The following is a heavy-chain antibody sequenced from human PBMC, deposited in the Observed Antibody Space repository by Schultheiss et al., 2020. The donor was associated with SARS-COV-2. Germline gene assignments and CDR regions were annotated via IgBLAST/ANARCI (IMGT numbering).Heavy chain of an antibody. Sequence: ASVKVSCKASGYTFTSYDINWVRQATGQGLEWMGWMNPNSGNTGYAQKFQGRVTINSNTSISTAYMELSSLRSEDTAVYYCARSGLEILDYYYYMDVWGKGTTVTVSS. V-gene: IGHV1-8*03. CDR1: GYTFTSYD. J-gene: IGHJ6*03. CDR3: ARSGLEILDYYYYMDV. D-gene: IGHD5-24*01. CDR2: MNPNSGNT.